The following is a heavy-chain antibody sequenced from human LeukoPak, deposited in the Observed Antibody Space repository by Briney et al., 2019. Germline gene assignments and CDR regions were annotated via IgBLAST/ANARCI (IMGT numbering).Heavy chain of an antibody. V-gene: IGHV3-30*18. J-gene: IGHJ6*02. CDR3: AKDSILWWWSSMDV. CDR1: GFTFSSYG. CDR2: ISYDGSNK. D-gene: IGHD2-21*01. Sequence: SGGSLRLSCAASGFTFSSYGMHWVRQAPGKGLEWVAVISYDGSNKYYADSVEGRFTISRDNSKNTLYLQMNSLRAEDTAVYYCAKDSILWWWSSMDVWGQGTTVTVSS.